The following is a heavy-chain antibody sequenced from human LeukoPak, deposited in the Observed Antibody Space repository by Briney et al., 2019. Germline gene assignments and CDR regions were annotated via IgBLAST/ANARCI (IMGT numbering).Heavy chain of an antibody. CDR1: GFTFSNYA. CDR3: AKGGIAVASTSYYYYMDV. CDR2: ISGSGGTT. V-gene: IGHV3-23*01. J-gene: IGHJ6*03. Sequence: GGSLRLSCAASGFTFSNYAMRWVRQAPGKGLEWVAAISGSGGTTHYANSVKGRFTISRDNSKNTLYLQMNSLRAEDTAVYYCAKGGIAVASTSYYYYMDVWGKGTTVTSSS. D-gene: IGHD6-19*01.